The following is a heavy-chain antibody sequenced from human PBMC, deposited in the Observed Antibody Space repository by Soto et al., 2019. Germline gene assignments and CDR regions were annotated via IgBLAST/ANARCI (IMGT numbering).Heavy chain of an antibody. V-gene: IGHV1-24*01. CDR3: ARVIVDPYFTMVRAEYGMDF. CDR1: GYTLTELS. CDR2: FDPEDGET. D-gene: IGHD3-10*01. J-gene: IGHJ6*02. Sequence: ASVKVSCKVSGYTLTELSMHWVRQAPGKGLEWMGGFDPEDGETIYAQKFQGRVTMTEDTSTDTAYMELSSLRSEDTAVYYCARVIVDPYFTMVRAEYGMDFWGQGTTVTLSS.